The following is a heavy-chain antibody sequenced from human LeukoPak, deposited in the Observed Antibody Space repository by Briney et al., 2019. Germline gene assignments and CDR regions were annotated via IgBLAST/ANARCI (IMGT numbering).Heavy chain of an antibody. Sequence: ASVKVSCKASGYTFTSYDINWVRQATGQGLEWMGWMNPNSGNTGYAQKFQGRVTITRNTSISTAYMELSSLRSEDTAVYYCARKLAVYYYDSSGEPRYYYYMDVWGKGTTVTVSS. J-gene: IGHJ6*03. V-gene: IGHV1-8*03. CDR3: ARKLAVYYYDSSGEPRYYYYMDV. CDR2: MNPNSGNT. D-gene: IGHD3-22*01. CDR1: GYTFTSYD.